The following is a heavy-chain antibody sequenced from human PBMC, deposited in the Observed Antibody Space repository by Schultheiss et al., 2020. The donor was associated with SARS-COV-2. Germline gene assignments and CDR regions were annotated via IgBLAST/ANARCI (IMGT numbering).Heavy chain of an antibody. CDR3: ARTYGDYGLDYMDV. J-gene: IGHJ6*03. V-gene: IGHV4-39*07. CDR1: GGSISSYY. D-gene: IGHD4-17*01. Sequence: SETLSLICTVSGGSISSYYWGWIRQPPGKGLEWIGSIYYSGSTYYNPSLKSRVTISVDTSKNQFSLKLSSVTAADTAVYYCARTYGDYGLDYMDVWGKGTTVTVSS. CDR2: IYYSGST.